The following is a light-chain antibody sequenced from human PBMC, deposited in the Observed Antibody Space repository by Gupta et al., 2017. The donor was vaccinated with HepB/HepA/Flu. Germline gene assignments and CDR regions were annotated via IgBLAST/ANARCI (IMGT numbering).Light chain of an antibody. CDR3: CSYAGYYTYV. CDR2: NVS. Sequence: QSALTQPRSVSGSPGQSVTISCTGTSSDVGDYDYVSWYQQRPGKAPKLIIYNVSQRPSGVPDRFSGSKSGNTASLTISGLQAEDEADYYCCSYAGYYTYVFGTGTKATVL. CDR1: SSDVGDYDY. J-gene: IGLJ1*01. V-gene: IGLV2-11*01.